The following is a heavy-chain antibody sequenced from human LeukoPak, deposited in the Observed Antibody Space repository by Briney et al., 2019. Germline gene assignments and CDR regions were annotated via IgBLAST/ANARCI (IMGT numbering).Heavy chain of an antibody. V-gene: IGHV3-21*01. CDR3: TRGSSWSQYYYYYYMDV. CDR2: ISGGGGST. D-gene: IGHD6-19*01. J-gene: IGHJ6*03. CDR1: GFTFSSYS. Sequence: GGSLRLSCEASGFTFSSYSMNWVRQAPGKGLEWVSGISGGGGSTDYADSVKGRFTISRDNAKNSLYLEMNSLRAEDTAVYYCTRGSSWSQYYYYYYMDVWGEGTTVTVSS.